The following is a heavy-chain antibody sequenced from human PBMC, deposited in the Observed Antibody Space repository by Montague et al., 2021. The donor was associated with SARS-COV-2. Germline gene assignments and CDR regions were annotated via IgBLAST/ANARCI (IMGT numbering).Heavy chain of an antibody. CDR2: ISYSGRT. J-gene: IGHJ6*03. CDR3: ASSYSYGSGSYVYNYYIDV. V-gene: IGHV4-39*01. CDR1: GGSVSSSPYY. Sequence: SETLSLTCTVSGGSVSSSPYYWGWIRQPPGRGLEWVGSISYSGRTYFSPSLKSRLTISVDSSENQFSLRLSSVAAADTAVYYCASSYSYGSGSYVYNYYIDVGGKGTTVTVSS. D-gene: IGHD3-10*01.